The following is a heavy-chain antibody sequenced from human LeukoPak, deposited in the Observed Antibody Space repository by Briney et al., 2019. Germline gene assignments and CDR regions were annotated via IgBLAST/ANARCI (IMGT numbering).Heavy chain of an antibody. CDR1: GGSFSGYY. J-gene: IGHJ4*02. V-gene: IGHV4-34*01. D-gene: IGHD6-13*01. CDR3: ARAMSGYTSSWYFLS. Sequence: SETLSLTCAVYGGSFSGYYWSWIRQPPGKGLEWIGEINHSGSTNYNPSLKSRVTISVDTSKNQFSLKLSSVTAADTAVYYCARAMSGYTSSWYFLSWGQGTLVTVSS. CDR2: INHSGST.